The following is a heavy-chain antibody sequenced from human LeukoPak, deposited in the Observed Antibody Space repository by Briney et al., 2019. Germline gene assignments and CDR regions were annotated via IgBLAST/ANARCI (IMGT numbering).Heavy chain of an antibody. CDR3: ARGRSNTSLWDY. CDR2: IYSSGST. D-gene: IGHD2-2*01. Sequence: GGSLRLSCAAPGFTVSSNYMSWVRQAPGKGLEWVSTIYSSGSTYYTDSVKGRFTISRENSKNTLYLQMNSLRAEDTAVYYCARGRSNTSLWDYWGQGTLVTVSS. CDR1: GFTVSSNY. V-gene: IGHV3-53*01. J-gene: IGHJ4*02.